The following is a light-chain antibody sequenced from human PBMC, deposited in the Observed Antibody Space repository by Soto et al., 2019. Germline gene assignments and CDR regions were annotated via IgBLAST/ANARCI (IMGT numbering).Light chain of an antibody. Sequence: DIVMTQTPVSRSVTPGQPASISCKSSQSLLGSDGRTYLSWYLQKPGHPPQLLIFEVSNHFSGVSDRFSGSGSGTDFTPKISRVEAEDVGVYYCMQSVQFPRTFGGGTKVDIK. CDR2: EVS. CDR1: QSLLGSDGRTY. CDR3: MQSVQFPRT. V-gene: IGKV2D-29*01. J-gene: IGKJ4*01.